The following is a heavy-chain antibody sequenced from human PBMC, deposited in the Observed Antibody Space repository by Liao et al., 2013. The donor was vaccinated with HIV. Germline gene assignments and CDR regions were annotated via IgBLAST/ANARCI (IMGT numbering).Heavy chain of an antibody. CDR3: ARDPGQGAFDI. CDR2: FYYGGIT. Sequence: QLQLQESGPGLVKPSETLSLTCSVSGASISRGSYYWGWIRQPPGSGLEWIAIFYYGGITSYNPSLRSRVTMSADTSKNHISLKVNYVTAADTAMYYCARDPGQGAFDIWGQGTMVIVSA. J-gene: IGHJ3*02. D-gene: IGHD3-10*01. CDR1: GASISRGSYY. V-gene: IGHV4-39*07.